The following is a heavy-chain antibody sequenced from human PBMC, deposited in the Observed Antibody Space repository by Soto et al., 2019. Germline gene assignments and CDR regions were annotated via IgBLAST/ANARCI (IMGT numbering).Heavy chain of an antibody. D-gene: IGHD3-3*01. CDR2: IYYSGST. V-gene: IGHV4-61*03. Sequence: SETLSLTCTASGGSVSSGSHYWSWIRQPPGKGLEWIGNIYYSGSTKYNPSLKSRVTISVDRSRNHFSLNLRSVTTADTALYYCAIYQSYYFWTRYAGFVTWGQGTLVTVST. CDR3: AIYQSYYFWTRYAGFVT. J-gene: IGHJ5*01. CDR1: GGSVSSGSHY.